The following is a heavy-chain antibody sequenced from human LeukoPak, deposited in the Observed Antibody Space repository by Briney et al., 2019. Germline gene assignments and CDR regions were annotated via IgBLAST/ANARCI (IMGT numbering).Heavy chain of an antibody. J-gene: IGHJ5*02. V-gene: IGHV3-30*03. CDR3: TRYDSSRFDP. D-gene: IGHD3-3*01. CDR2: ISYDGSKK. Sequence: GGSLRLSCAGSGFTFGGYGMHWVRQAPGKGLEWVAGISYDGSKKHYEDSVRGRFTISRDNSRNTVDLQMNSLGDDDTAVYHCTRYDSSRFDPWGQGTAVIVSS. CDR1: GFTFGGYG.